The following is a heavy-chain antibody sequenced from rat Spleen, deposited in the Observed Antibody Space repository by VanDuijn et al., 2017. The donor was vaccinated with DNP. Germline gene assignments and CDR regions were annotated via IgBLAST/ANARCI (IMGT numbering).Heavy chain of an antibody. V-gene: IGHV5S11*01. D-gene: IGHD1-2*01. J-gene: IGHJ2*01. Sequence: EVQLVESGGGLEQPGRSLKLSCAASGFIFSDYYMAWVRQAPTKGLEWVASISIGGSNTYYRDSVKGRFTISRDNAKTTLYLQMDSLRSEETATYYCARQDYSTYKAFFDYWGQGVMVTVSS. CDR2: ISIGGSNT. CDR1: GFIFSDYY. CDR3: ARQDYSTYKAFFDY.